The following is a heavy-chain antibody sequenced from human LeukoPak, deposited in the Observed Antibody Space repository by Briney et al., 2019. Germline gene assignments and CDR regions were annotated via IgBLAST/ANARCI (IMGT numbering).Heavy chain of an antibody. CDR3: ARAAYDFWSGSYYYYYMDV. CDR1: GFTFTSSA. Sequence: SVKVSCKASGFTFTSSAMQWVRQARGQRLEWIGWIVVGSGNTNYAQKFQERVTITRDMSTSTAYMELSSLRSEDTAVYYCARAAYDFWSGSYYYYYMDVWGKGTTVTVSS. D-gene: IGHD3-3*01. V-gene: IGHV1-58*02. J-gene: IGHJ6*03. CDR2: IVVGSGNT.